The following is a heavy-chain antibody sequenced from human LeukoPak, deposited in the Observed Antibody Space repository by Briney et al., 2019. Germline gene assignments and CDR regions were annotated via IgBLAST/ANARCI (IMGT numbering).Heavy chain of an antibody. V-gene: IGHV3-11*04. J-gene: IGHJ3*02. CDR1: GFTFSDYY. D-gene: IGHD3-3*01. CDR3: ARDLGDFWSAYHDAFRI. Sequence: GESLRLSCAASGFTFSDYYMSWIRQAPGKGLEWVSYISKTGSTIYHADSVKGRFTISRDNAKNSLYLQMNSLRAEDTALYYCARDLGDFWSAYHDAFRIWGQGTMVTVSS. CDR2: ISKTGSTI.